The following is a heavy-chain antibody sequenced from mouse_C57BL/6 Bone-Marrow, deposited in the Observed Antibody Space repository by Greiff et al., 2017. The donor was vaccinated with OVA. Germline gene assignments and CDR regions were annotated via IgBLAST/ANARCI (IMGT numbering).Heavy chain of an antibody. CDR3: ARRGYGNYPWFAY. Sequence: QVQLQQPGAELVRPGSSVKLSCKASGYTFTSYWMDWVKQRPGQGLEWIGNIYPSDSETHYNQKFKDKATLTVDKSSSTAYMQLSSLTSEDSAVYYCARRGYGNYPWFAYWGQGTLVTVSA. V-gene: IGHV1-61*01. D-gene: IGHD2-1*01. CDR2: IYPSDSET. J-gene: IGHJ3*01. CDR1: GYTFTSYW.